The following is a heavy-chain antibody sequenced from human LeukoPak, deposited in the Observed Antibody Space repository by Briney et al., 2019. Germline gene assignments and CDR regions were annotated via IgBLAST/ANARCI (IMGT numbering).Heavy chain of an antibody. CDR2: VWFDGSNK. J-gene: IGHJ3*01. D-gene: IGHD6-13*01. V-gene: IGHV3-33*01. Sequence: GGSLRLSCAASGFTFSSYVMHWVRQGPGKGLEWVAIVWFDGSNKYYADSVKGRFTISRDNSKNTLFLQMSSLRVEDTAAYFCARAQPTSSWTAYDVWGQGTTVTVSS. CDR3: ARAQPTSSWTAYDV. CDR1: GFTFSSYV.